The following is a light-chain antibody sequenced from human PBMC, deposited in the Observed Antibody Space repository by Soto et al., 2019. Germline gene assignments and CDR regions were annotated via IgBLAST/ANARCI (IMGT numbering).Light chain of an antibody. V-gene: IGKV4-1*01. Sequence: DIVMTQSPDSLAVSLGERATINCKSSQSLLYNSNNKNYLAWYQQEPGQPPKLLIYWASTRESGVPDRFSGSGSGTDSTLTISNLQAEDVAVYYCHQYYSVPLTFGGGTKVEIK. CDR3: HQYYSVPLT. CDR1: QSLLYNSNNKNY. CDR2: WAS. J-gene: IGKJ4*01.